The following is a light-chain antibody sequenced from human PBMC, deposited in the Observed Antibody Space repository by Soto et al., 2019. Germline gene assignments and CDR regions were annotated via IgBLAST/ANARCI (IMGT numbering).Light chain of an antibody. J-gene: IGLJ2*01. CDR2: RNG. CDR1: SSNFGAGFD. Sequence: QSVLTQPPSVSGAPGQWVTISCTGSSSNFGAGFDVHWYQQLPGTAPKLLIYRNGQRPSGVPDRFSGSKSGTSASLAISGLRSEDEADYYCAVWDDSLDGVVFGGGTKVTVL. V-gene: IGLV1-40*01. CDR3: AVWDDSLDGVV.